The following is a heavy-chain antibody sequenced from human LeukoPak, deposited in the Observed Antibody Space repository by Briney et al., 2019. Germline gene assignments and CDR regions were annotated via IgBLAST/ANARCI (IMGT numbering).Heavy chain of an antibody. CDR2: ISYDGSNK. V-gene: IGHV3-30*04. J-gene: IGHJ3*02. D-gene: IGHD2-2*01. CDR1: GFTFSSYA. CDR3: ARGGEGYCSSTSCCGLDAFDI. Sequence: WGSLRLSCAASGFTFSSYAMHWVRQAPGKGLEWVAVISYDGSNKYYADSVKGRFTISRDNSKNTLYLQMNSLRAEDTAVYYCARGGEGYCSSTSCCGLDAFDIWGQGTMVTVSS.